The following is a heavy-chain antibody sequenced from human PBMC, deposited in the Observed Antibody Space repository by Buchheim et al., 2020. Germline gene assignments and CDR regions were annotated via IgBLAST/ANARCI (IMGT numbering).Heavy chain of an antibody. Sequence: QVQLVESGGGVVQPGRSLRLSCADSGFTFSSYAMHWVRQAPGKGLEWVAVISYDGSNKYYADSVKGRFTISSDNSKNPLYLQMNSLRAEDTAVYYCARDLFGYYYDSSGYYPGDYWGQGTL. CDR3: ARDLFGYYYDSSGYYPGDY. CDR1: GFTFSSYA. CDR2: ISYDGSNK. V-gene: IGHV3-30-3*01. J-gene: IGHJ4*02. D-gene: IGHD3-22*01.